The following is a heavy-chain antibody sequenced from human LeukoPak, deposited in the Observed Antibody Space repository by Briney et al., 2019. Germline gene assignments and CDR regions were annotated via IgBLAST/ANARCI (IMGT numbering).Heavy chain of an antibody. J-gene: IGHJ3*02. CDR1: GFTFSSYW. CDR2: INSDGSST. D-gene: IGHD3-3*01. V-gene: IGHV3-74*01. Sequence: PGGSLRLSCVASGFTFSSYWMRWVRQAPGKGLVWVSRINSDGSSTSYADSVKGRFTISRDNAKNTLYLQMNSLRAEDTAVYYCALGSYYDFWSGYYFKAFDIWGQGTMVTVSS. CDR3: ALGSYYDFWSGYYFKAFDI.